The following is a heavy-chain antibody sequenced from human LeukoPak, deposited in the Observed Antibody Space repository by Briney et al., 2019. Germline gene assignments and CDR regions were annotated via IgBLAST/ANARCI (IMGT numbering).Heavy chain of an antibody. CDR3: ARDGRITMVRGVIKYFDY. Sequence: QPGGSLRLSRAASGFTFSSYSMNWVRQAPGKGLEWVSYISSSSSTIYYADSVKGRFTISRDNAKNSLYLQMNSLRAEDTAVYYCARDGRITMVRGVIKYFDYWGQGTLVTVSS. CDR1: GFTFSSYS. V-gene: IGHV3-48*01. CDR2: ISSSSSTI. D-gene: IGHD3-10*01. J-gene: IGHJ4*02.